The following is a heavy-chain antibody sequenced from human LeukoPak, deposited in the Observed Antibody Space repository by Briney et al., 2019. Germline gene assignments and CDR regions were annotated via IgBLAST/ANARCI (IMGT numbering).Heavy chain of an antibody. CDR1: GFTFSSYS. V-gene: IGHV3-48*04. D-gene: IGHD1-26*01. CDR3: ARDRSGSYFGG. J-gene: IGHJ3*01. CDR2: ISSSSSTI. Sequence: GGSLRLSCAASGFTFSSYSMNWVRQAPGKGLEGVSYISSSSSTIYYADSVKGRFTISRDNAKNSLYLQMNSLRAEDTAVYYCARDRSGSYFGGWGQGTMVTVSS.